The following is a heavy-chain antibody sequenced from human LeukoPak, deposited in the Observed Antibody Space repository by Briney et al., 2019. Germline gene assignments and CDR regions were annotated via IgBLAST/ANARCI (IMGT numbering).Heavy chain of an antibody. Sequence: SETLSLTCTVSGVSVSSGSYYWSWIRQPPGKGLEWIGYIYYSGSTNYNPSLKSRVTISVDTSKNQFSLKLSSVTAADTAVYYCARDRQDSSGTDYYGMDVWGQGTTVTVSS. CDR3: ARDRQDSSGTDYYGMDV. CDR1: GVSVSSGSYY. V-gene: IGHV4-61*01. CDR2: IYYSGST. D-gene: IGHD6-19*01. J-gene: IGHJ6*02.